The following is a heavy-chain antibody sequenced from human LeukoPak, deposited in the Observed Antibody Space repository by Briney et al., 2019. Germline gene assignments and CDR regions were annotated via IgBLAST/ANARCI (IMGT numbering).Heavy chain of an antibody. CDR1: GGSISSYY. V-gene: IGHV4-39*07. CDR2: IYYSGST. CDR3: ARDRVAAVDY. D-gene: IGHD6-25*01. Sequence: SETLSLTCTVSGGSISSYYWGWIRQPPGKGLEWIGSIYYSGSTYYNPSLKSRVTISVDTSKNQFSLKLSSVTAADTAVYYCARDRVAAVDYWGQGTLVTVSS. J-gene: IGHJ4*02.